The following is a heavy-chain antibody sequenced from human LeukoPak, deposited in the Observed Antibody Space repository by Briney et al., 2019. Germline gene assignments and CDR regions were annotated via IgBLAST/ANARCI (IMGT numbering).Heavy chain of an antibody. CDR3: ERNVTSYYASRGYYACDV. Sequence: IPSETLSLTCAVSNDSISSGYYWAWIRQPPGKGLEWIGSIYYSGSTSYNPSLKSRVTISVDTSKNHFSLRLSSVTAADTAVYYCERNVTSYYASRGYYACDVWGPGTMVTVSS. CDR2: IYYSGST. J-gene: IGHJ3*01. V-gene: IGHV4-38-2*01. CDR1: NDSISSGYY. D-gene: IGHD3-22*01.